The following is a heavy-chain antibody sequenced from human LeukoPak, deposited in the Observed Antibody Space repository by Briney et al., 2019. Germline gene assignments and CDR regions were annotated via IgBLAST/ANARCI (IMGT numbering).Heavy chain of an antibody. CDR1: GGTFSSYA. Sequence: SVKVSCKASGGTFSSYAISWVRQAPGQGLEWMGGIIPIFGTANYAQKLQGRVTMTTDTSTSTAYMELRSLRSDDTAVYYCARNYYGSGSYSSWGDAFDIWGQGTMVTVSS. CDR2: IIPIFGTA. D-gene: IGHD3-10*01. V-gene: IGHV1-69*05. CDR3: ARNYYGSGSYSSWGDAFDI. J-gene: IGHJ3*02.